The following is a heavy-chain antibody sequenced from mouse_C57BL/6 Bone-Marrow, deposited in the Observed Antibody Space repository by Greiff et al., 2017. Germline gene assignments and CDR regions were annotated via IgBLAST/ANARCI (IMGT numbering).Heavy chain of an antibody. CDR3: ARTGFYGWFAY. Sequence: QLPGAELVRPGSSVKLSCKASGYTFTSYWMHWVKQRPIQGLEWIGNIDPSDSETHYNQKFKDKATLTVDKSSSTAYMQLSSLTSEDSAVYYCARTGFYGWFAYWGQGTLVTVSA. J-gene: IGHJ3*01. CDR1: GYTFTSYW. CDR2: IDPSDSET. D-gene: IGHD1-1*01. V-gene: IGHV1-52*01.